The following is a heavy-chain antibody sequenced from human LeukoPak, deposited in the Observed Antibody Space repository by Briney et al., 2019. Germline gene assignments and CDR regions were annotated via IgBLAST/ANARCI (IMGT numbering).Heavy chain of an antibody. CDR1: GFTFITYS. J-gene: IGHJ4*02. D-gene: IGHD2-2*01. CDR2: ISGSSSTI. CDR3: ARDGIYCSSTSCYESYFDY. Sequence: PGGSLRLSCAASGFTFITYSINWVRQAPGKGLEWVSYISGSSSTIYYADSVKGRFTISRDNAKNSLYLQMNSLRAEDTAVYYCARDGIYCSSTSCYESYFDYWGQGTLVTVSS. V-gene: IGHV3-48*01.